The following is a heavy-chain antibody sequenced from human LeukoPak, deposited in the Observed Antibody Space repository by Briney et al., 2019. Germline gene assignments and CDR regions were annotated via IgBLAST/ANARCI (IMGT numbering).Heavy chain of an antibody. J-gene: IGHJ6*02. CDR2: FDPEDGET. CDR1: GYTLTELS. D-gene: IGHD3-10*01. V-gene: IGHV1-24*01. CDR3: ARDYYGSGSYYPHYYYGMDV. Sequence: ASVKVSCKVSGYTLTELSMHWVRQAPGKGLEWMGGFDPEDGETIYAQKFQGRVTITADKSTSTAYMELSSLRSEDTAVYYCARDYYGSGSYYPHYYYGMDVWGQGTTVTVSS.